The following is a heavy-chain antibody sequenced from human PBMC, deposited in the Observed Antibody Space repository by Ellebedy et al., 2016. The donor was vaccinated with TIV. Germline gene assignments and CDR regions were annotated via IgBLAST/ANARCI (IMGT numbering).Heavy chain of an antibody. D-gene: IGHD1-1*01. CDR3: ARREKMTSWNECNWFDP. CDR1: GGSISTHY. CDR2: VYYSGST. V-gene: IGHV4-59*08. J-gene: IGHJ5*02. Sequence: MPSETLSLTCTVSGGSISTHYWNWIRQPPGKGLEWIGYVYYSGSTNYNPSLKSRVTISVDTPKNQFSLRLTSVTAADTAVYYCARREKMTSWNECNWFDPWGQGTLVTVSS.